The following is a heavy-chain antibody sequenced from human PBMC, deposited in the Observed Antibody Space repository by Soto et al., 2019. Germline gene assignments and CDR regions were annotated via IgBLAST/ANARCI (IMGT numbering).Heavy chain of an antibody. CDR1: GFTFSSYA. CDR2: MSYDGSNK. CDR3: ARDGGAY. V-gene: IGHV3-30-3*01. D-gene: IGHD3-16*01. J-gene: IGHJ4*02. Sequence: QVQLVESGGGVVQPGRSLRLSCAASGFTFSSYAMHWVRRAPGKGLEWMAVMSYDGSNKYYADSVKGRFTISRDNSKNPLYLQMNSLRPVDTALYYCARDGGAYWGQGTLVIVSS.